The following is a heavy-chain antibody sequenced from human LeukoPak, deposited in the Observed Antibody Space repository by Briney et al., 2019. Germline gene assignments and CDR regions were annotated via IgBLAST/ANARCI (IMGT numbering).Heavy chain of an antibody. D-gene: IGHD3-22*01. CDR1: GFTFSDYY. CDR3: ARVAYDSSGYYFDY. J-gene: IGHJ4*02. Sequence: GGSQRLSCAASGFTFSDYYMSWIRQAPGKGLEWVSYISSSGSTIYYADSVKGRFTISRDNAKNSLYLQMNSLRAEDTAVYYCARVAYDSSGYYFDYWGQGTLVTVSS. V-gene: IGHV3-11*01. CDR2: ISSSGSTI.